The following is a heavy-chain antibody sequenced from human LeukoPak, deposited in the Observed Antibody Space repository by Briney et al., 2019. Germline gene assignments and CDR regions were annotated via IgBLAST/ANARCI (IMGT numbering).Heavy chain of an antibody. CDR1: GGSISSGGYS. Sequence: SETLSLTCAVSGGSISSGGYSWSWIRQPPGKRLEWIGYMYHSGGTYYNPSLKSRVTISVDTSKNQFSLKLSSVTAADTAVYYCAIGDNRGYYLDYWGQGTLVTVSS. CDR2: MYHSGGT. CDR3: AIGDNRGYYLDY. V-gene: IGHV4-30-2*01. D-gene: IGHD3-22*01. J-gene: IGHJ4*02.